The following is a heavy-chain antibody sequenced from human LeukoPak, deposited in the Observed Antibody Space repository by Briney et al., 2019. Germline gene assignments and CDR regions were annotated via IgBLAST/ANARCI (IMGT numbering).Heavy chain of an antibody. V-gene: IGHV3-30*18. Sequence: GRSLRLSCAASGFTFSSYGMYWVRQAPGKGLEWVATISYDGSNTYCADSLKGRFTISRDNSKNTLYLQMNSLRAEDTAVYYCAKDLSGTLTYWGQGTLVTVSS. CDR2: ISYDGSNT. J-gene: IGHJ4*02. CDR3: AKDLSGTLTY. CDR1: GFTFSSYG. D-gene: IGHD1-26*01.